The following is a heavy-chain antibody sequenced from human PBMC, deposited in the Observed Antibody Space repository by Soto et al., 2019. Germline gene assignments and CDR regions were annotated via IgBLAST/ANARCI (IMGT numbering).Heavy chain of an antibody. D-gene: IGHD3-16*01. CDR1: GFTFSSYS. CDR2: ISSSSSYI. CDR3: AGGGDWFDP. V-gene: IGHV3-21*01. J-gene: IGHJ5*02. Sequence: EVQLVESGGGLVKPGGSLRLSCAASGFTFSSYSMNWVRQAPGKRLEWVSSISSSSSYIYYADSVKGRFTISRDNAKNSLYLQMNSLRAEDTAVYYCAGGGDWFDPWGQGTLVTVSS.